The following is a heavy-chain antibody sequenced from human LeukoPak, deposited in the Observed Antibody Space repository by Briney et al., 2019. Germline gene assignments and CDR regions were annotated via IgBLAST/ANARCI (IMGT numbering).Heavy chain of an antibody. V-gene: IGHV1-18*01. D-gene: IGHD3-3*01. J-gene: IGHJ4*02. Sequence: ASVKVSCKASGYTFTSYGISWVRQAPGQGLEWMGWISAYNGNTNYAQKLQGRVTMTTDTSTSTAYMELRSLRSDDTAVYYCARADYDFWSGYHNFDDGGQGTLVTVYS. CDR2: ISAYNGNT. CDR1: GYTFTSYG. CDR3: ARADYDFWSGYHNFDD.